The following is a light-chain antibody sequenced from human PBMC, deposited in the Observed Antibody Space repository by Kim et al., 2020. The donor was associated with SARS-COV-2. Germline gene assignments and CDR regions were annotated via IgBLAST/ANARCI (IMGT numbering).Light chain of an antibody. Sequence: QSVLTQPPSVSAAPEQMVSISCSGGTSNIGSNHVAWYQQLPGTGPNLLIYDNSNRPSGIPNRFSGSKSGTSATLAIAGIQNGDEAVYYCGTWENTLNAEVFGTGTKVTVL. CDR2: DNS. CDR1: TSNIGSNH. CDR3: GTWENTLNAEV. J-gene: IGLJ1*01. V-gene: IGLV1-51*01.